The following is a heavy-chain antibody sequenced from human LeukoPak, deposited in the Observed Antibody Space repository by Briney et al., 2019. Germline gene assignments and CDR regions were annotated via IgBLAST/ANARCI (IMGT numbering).Heavy chain of an antibody. Sequence: GGSLRLSCAASGFTFSSYAMHWVRQAPGKGLEWVALISDDGSNKYYADSVKGRFTGSRDSSKNTLYLQMNTLRGEDTAVYYCAKDHSGQYYFDYWGQGTLVTVSS. CDR3: AKDHSGQYYFDY. CDR1: GFTFSSYA. D-gene: IGHD5-12*01. V-gene: IGHV3-30*18. J-gene: IGHJ4*02. CDR2: ISDDGSNK.